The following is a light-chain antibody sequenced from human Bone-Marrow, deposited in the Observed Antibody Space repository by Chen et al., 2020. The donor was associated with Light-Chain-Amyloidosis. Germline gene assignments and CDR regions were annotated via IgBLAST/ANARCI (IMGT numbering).Light chain of an antibody. CDR2: DVS. J-gene: IGLJ3*02. CDR3: SSYAGSYTWV. Sequence: QSALTQPRSVAGSPGQSITISCNGTSGDVGGYYFVSWYHQHPGKAPQLIIYDVSKRPPGVPYRFSGSKSGNTASLTVHGLQAEDEADYYCSSYAGSYTWVFGGGTKLTVL. V-gene: IGLV2-11*01. CDR1: SGDVGGYYF.